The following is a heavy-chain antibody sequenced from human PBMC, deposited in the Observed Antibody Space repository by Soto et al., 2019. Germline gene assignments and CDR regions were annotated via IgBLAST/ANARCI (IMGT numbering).Heavy chain of an antibody. J-gene: IGHJ5*02. Sequence: SETLSLTCTVSGDSPTSVRYTWTWIRQHPGKGLDWIGTIFHNGDTFYSPSLKSRVTIGLDTSKNQMSLKLDSVTAADTAVYYCARVVPGAEAWFGPWGQGTLVTVSS. V-gene: IGHV4-31*03. D-gene: IGHD2-2*01. CDR2: IFHNGDT. CDR3: ARVVPGAEAWFGP. CDR1: GDSPTSVRYT.